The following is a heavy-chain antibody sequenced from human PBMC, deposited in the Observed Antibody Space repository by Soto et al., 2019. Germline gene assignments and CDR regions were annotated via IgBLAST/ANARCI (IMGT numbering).Heavy chain of an antibody. CDR3: ARGPELTNCSGGSCYPSVIDY. Sequence: QVQLQESGPGLVKPSQTLSLTCTVSGGSISSGGYYWSWIRQHPGKGLEWIGYIYYRGCTYYNPSLKSRVTISVDTSKNQFSLKLSSVTAVDTDVYYCARGPELTNCSGGSCYPSVIDYWGQGTLVTVSS. CDR2: IYYRGCT. D-gene: IGHD2-15*01. J-gene: IGHJ4*02. CDR1: GGSISSGGYY. V-gene: IGHV4-31*03.